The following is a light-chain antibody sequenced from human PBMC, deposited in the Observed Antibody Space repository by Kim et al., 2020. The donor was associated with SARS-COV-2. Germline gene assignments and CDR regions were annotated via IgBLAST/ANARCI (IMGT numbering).Light chain of an antibody. CDR2: DAS. V-gene: IGKV3-11*01. CDR1: QSVSSY. CDR3: QQRSNS. J-gene: IGKJ5*01. Sequence: TLSWSPGERATLSCRASQSVSSYLAWYQQKPGQAPRLLIYDASNRATGIPARFSGSGSGTDFTLTISSLEPEDFAVYYCQQRSNSFGQGTRLEIK.